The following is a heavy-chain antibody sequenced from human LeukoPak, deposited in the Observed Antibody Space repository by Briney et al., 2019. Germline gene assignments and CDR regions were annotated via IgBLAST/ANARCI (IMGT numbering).Heavy chain of an antibody. V-gene: IGHV1-18*01. D-gene: IGHD3-9*01. Sequence: EASVKVSCKASGYTSTSYGISWVRQAPGQGLEWMGWISAYNGNTNYAQKLQGRVTMTTDTSTSTAYMELRSLRSDDTAVYYCASTGNVLRYFDWLLSPLDYWGQGTLVTVSS. CDR2: ISAYNGNT. CDR3: ASTGNVLRYFDWLLSPLDY. J-gene: IGHJ4*02. CDR1: GYTSTSYG.